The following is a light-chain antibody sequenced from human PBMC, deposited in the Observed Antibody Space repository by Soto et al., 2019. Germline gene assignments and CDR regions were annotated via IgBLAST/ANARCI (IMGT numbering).Light chain of an antibody. V-gene: IGKV2-28*01. CDR1: QSLLHSDGYIY. CDR2: LGS. J-gene: IGKJ1*01. CDR3: MQDLQTPWT. Sequence: DIVMTQSPLSLPVTPGEPASISCRSSQSLLHSDGYIYLDWYLQRPGQSPQLLICLGSNRTSGGTDRFSGCGSGTHLTMTIRRFESEDFGLYYCMQDLQTPWTFGQGTRV.